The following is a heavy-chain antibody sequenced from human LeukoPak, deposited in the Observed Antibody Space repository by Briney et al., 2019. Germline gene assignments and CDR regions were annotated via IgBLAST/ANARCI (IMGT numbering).Heavy chain of an antibody. CDR2: INSDGSST. CDR1: GFTFSSYW. Sequence: GGSLRLSCAVSGFTFSSYWVHWVRQAPGKGLVWVSRINSDGSSTSYADSVKGRFTISRDNAKNTLYLQMNSLRAEDTAVYYCAREVIVVVPAAINWFDPWGQGTLVTVSS. D-gene: IGHD2-2*01. V-gene: IGHV3-74*01. J-gene: IGHJ5*02. CDR3: AREVIVVVPAAINWFDP.